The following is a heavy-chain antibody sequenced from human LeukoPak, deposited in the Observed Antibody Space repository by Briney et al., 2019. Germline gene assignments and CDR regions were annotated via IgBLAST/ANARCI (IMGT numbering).Heavy chain of an antibody. D-gene: IGHD3-10*02. V-gene: IGHV3-48*04. CDR2: ISISSRTI. J-gene: IGHJ6*01. CDR3: EVLGITMIGGV. CDR1: GFTFNDYG. Sequence: GGSLRLSCAASGFTFNDYGMSWVRQAPGKGLEWVSYISISSRTIYYADSLKGRFTISRDNAKNSLYLQMNSLRAEDTAVYYCEVLGITMIGGVWGEGDTVSISS.